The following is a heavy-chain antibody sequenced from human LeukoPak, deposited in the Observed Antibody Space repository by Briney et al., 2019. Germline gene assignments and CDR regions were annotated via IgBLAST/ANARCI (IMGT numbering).Heavy chain of an antibody. D-gene: IGHD6-19*01. CDR2: INPSGGST. CDR1: GYTFTSYY. Sequence: GASVKVSCKASGYTFTSYYMHWVRQAPGQGLEWMGIINPSGGSTNYAQKFQGRVTMTRDTSTSTVYMELSSLRSEDTAVYYCARDQGTSGYSSGWNAHWGQGTLVTVSS. CDR3: ARDQGTSGYSSGWNAH. J-gene: IGHJ4*02. V-gene: IGHV1-46*01.